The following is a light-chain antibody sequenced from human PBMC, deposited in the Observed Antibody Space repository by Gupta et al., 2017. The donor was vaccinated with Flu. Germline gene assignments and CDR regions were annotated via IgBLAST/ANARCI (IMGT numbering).Light chain of an antibody. J-gene: IGLJ2*01. CDR2: QDT. Sequence: SYELTQPPSVSVSPGQTASITCSGDKLGDKYACWYQQKPGQSPVLVIYQDTKRPSGIPERFSGSNSGNTATLTISGTQAMDEADYYCQAWDSGTCGFGGGTKLTV. V-gene: IGLV3-1*01. CDR3: QAWDSGTCG. CDR1: KLGDKY.